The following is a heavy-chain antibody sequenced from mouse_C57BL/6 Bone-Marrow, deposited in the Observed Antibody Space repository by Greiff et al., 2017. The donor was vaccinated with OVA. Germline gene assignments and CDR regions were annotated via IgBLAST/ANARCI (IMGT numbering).Heavy chain of an antibody. V-gene: IGHV1-64*01. Sequence: QVQLKQPGAELVKPGASVKLSCKASGYTFTSYWMHWVKQRPGQGLEWIGMIHPNSGSTNYNEKFKSKATLTVDKSSSTAYMQLSSLTSEDSAVDYCARKGDDDYDGYYAMDYWGQGTSVTVSS. CDR1: GYTFTSYW. CDR2: IHPNSGST. D-gene: IGHD2-4*01. CDR3: ARKGDDDYDGYYAMDY. J-gene: IGHJ4*01.